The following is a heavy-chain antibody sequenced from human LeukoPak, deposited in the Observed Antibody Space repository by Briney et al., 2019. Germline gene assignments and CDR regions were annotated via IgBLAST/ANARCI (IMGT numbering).Heavy chain of an antibody. CDR2: IYISGST. CDR3: ARGPRFYDASRFFDS. J-gene: IGHJ4*02. CDR1: GDSMTNDY. Sequence: TSQTLSLTCTCSGDSMTNDYYSWLRQPAGKGLEWIGRIYISGSTNYNPSLWSRVTISVDKSKNQFSLRLTSVTAADTAVYYCARGPRFYDASRFFDSWGQGILVTVSS. D-gene: IGHD3-22*01. V-gene: IGHV4-4*07.